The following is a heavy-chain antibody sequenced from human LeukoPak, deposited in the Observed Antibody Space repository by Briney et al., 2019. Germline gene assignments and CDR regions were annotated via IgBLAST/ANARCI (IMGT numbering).Heavy chain of an antibody. J-gene: IGHJ5*02. CDR1: GGSISSHY. V-gene: IGHV4-59*11. Sequence: PSETLSLTCSVSGGSISSHYWSWIRQPPGKGLEWIGYIYYSGSTKYNPSLKSRVTISVDTSRNQFSLKLSSVTAADTAVYYCARGGTTVTPGLLWFDPWGQGTLVTVSS. D-gene: IGHD4-17*01. CDR2: IYYSGST. CDR3: ARGGTTVTPGLLWFDP.